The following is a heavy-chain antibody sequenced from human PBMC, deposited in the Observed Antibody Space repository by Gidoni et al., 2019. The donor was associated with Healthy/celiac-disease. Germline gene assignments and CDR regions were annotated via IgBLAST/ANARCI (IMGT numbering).Heavy chain of an antibody. Sequence: QVQLVQSGAEVKKPGSSVKVSCKASGGTFSSYAISWVRQAPGQGLEWMGGIIPIFGTANYAQKFQGRVTITADESTSTAYMELSSLRSEDTAVYYCARGREYDYIWGSYRYDYWGQGTLVTVSS. CDR1: GGTFSSYA. V-gene: IGHV1-69*01. CDR3: ARGREYDYIWGSYRYDY. CDR2: IIPIFGTA. D-gene: IGHD3-16*02. J-gene: IGHJ4*02.